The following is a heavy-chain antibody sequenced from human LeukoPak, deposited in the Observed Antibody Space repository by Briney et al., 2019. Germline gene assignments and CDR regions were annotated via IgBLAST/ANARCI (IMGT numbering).Heavy chain of an antibody. V-gene: IGHV4-38-2*02. CDR3: ARDLPSFSLMTGYSHKRAFDY. Sequence: SETLSLTCTVSGYSISSGNYWGWIRQPPGKGLEWTGSIYHSGSTNYNPSLKSRVTISVDTSKNQFSLKLSSVTAADTAVYYCARDLPSFSLMTGYSHKRAFDYWGQGTLVTVSS. CDR2: IYHSGST. D-gene: IGHD3-9*01. CDR1: GYSISSGNY. J-gene: IGHJ4*02.